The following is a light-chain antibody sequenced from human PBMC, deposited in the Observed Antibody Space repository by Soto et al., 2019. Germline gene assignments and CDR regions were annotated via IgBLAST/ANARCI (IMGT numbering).Light chain of an antibody. Sequence: EIVLTQSPGTLSLSPGERATLSCRASQSVSSSYLAWYQQKPGQAPRLLIYGASSRATGIPDRFSGSGFGSDLTLTLSIMKPEAYAVYDCQQYDSSPPYTFGPGNKVEIK. CDR1: QSVSSSY. CDR2: GAS. CDR3: QQYDSSPPYT. V-gene: IGKV3-20*01. J-gene: IGKJ2*01.